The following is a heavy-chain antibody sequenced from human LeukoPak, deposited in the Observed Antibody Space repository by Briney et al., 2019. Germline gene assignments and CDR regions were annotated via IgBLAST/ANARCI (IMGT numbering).Heavy chain of an antibody. CDR3: ARAPGAALD. CDR1: GFTFSNYA. CDR2: ISFDGSNK. Sequence: PGGSLRLSCAASGFTFSNYAMHWVRQAPGKGLEWVAVISFDGSNKYSPDSVKGRFTISRDNSKNTLYLQMNSLRTEDTAVYYCARAPGAALDWGQGTLVTVSS. J-gene: IGHJ4*02. D-gene: IGHD2-15*01. V-gene: IGHV3-30-3*01.